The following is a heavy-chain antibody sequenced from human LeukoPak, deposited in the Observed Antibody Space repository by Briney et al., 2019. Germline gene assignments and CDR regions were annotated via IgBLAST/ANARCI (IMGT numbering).Heavy chain of an antibody. J-gene: IGHJ3*02. CDR1: GFTFSSYW. D-gene: IGHD2-21*02. CDR2: ITSDGVST. Sequence: GGSLRLSCAASGFTFSSYWMHWVRQAPGNGLVWVSRITSDGVSTGYADSVKGRFTISRDNAKNTLYLQMNSLRAEDTAVYYCARRLAYCGGDCYSFAFDIWGQGTMVTVSS. V-gene: IGHV3-74*01. CDR3: ARRLAYCGGDCYSFAFDI.